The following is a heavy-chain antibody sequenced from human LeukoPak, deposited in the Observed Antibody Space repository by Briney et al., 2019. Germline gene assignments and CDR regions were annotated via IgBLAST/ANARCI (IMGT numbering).Heavy chain of an antibody. CDR2: INPNSGGT. D-gene: IGHD1-1*01. Sequence: ASVKVSCKASGYTFTGYYMHWVRQAPGQGLEWMGWINPNSGGTNYAQKFQGWVTMTRDTPISTAYMELSRLRSDDTAVYYCARTTAHYYYYGMDVWGQGTTVTVSS. J-gene: IGHJ6*02. CDR3: ARTTAHYYYYGMDV. V-gene: IGHV1-2*04. CDR1: GYTFTGYY.